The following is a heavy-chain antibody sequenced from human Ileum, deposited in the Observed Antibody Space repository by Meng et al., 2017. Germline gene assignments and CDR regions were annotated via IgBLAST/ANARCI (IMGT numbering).Heavy chain of an antibody. Sequence: QLTLQESGPGLVKPSGTLSLTCAVSSGSITSDTYWSWVRLPPGKGLEWIGQISHSGSTFYNPSLKSRVTMSVDKSKSQFSLMLTSVTAADTAVYYCARHGGYYQGFWGQGTLVTVSS. CDR3: ARHGGYYQGF. CDR1: SGSITSDTY. J-gene: IGHJ4*02. CDR2: ISHSGST. V-gene: IGHV4-4*02. D-gene: IGHD4-23*01.